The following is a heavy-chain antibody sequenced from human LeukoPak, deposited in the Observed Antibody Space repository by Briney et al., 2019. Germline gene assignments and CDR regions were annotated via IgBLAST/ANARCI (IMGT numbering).Heavy chain of an antibody. V-gene: IGHV1-46*01. Sequence: APVKVSCKASGVSFSNYAITWVRQAPGQGLEWMGIINPSGGSTSYAQKFQGRVTMTRDTSTSTVYMELSSLRSEDTAVYYCARVSLAARPDWYFDLWGRGALVTVSS. CDR3: ARVSLAARPDWYFDL. CDR2: INPSGGST. J-gene: IGHJ2*01. CDR1: GVSFSNYA. D-gene: IGHD6-6*01.